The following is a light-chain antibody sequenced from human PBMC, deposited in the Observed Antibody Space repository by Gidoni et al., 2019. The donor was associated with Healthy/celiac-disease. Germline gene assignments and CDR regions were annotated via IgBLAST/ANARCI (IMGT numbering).Light chain of an antibody. J-gene: IGLJ3*02. V-gene: IGLV3-19*01. CDR3: NSRDSSGNHLGV. CDR1: SPRSYY. Sequence: SSQLTQATALSVSLGQTVRITCQGDSPRSYYASWYQQKPGQAPVLVIYGKNNRPSAIPDRFSGSSSGNTASLTITGAQAEDEADYYCNSRDSSGNHLGVFGGGPKLTVL. CDR2: GKN.